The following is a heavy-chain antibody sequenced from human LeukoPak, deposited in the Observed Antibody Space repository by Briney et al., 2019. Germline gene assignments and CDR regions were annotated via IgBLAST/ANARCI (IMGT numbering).Heavy chain of an antibody. CDR1: GGSISSYY. V-gene: IGHV4-59*12. Sequence: SETLSLTCTVFGGSISSYYWSWIRQPPGKGLEWIEYIYHSGSTKYNASLKSRVTISLDTSKNQFSLNLSSVTAADTAVYYCAGEVGGSWFDPWGLGTLVTVSS. J-gene: IGHJ5*02. CDR3: AGEVGGSWFDP. D-gene: IGHD1-26*01. CDR2: IYHSGST.